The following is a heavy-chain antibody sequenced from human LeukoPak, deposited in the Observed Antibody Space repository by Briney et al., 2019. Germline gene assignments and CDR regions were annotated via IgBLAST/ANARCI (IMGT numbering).Heavy chain of an antibody. Sequence: GGSLRLSCAASGFTFSSYAMHWVRQAPGKGLEWVAVISYDGSNKYYADSVKGRFTISRDNSKNTLYLQMNSLRAEDTAVYYCAKAWERSGSYYFDYWGQGTLVTVSS. D-gene: IGHD1-26*01. J-gene: IGHJ4*02. CDR1: GFTFSSYA. V-gene: IGHV3-30*04. CDR2: ISYDGSNK. CDR3: AKAWERSGSYYFDY.